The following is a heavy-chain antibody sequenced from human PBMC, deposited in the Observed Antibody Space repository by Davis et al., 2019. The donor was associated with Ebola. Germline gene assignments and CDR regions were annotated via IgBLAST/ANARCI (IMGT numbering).Heavy chain of an antibody. J-gene: IGHJ5*02. CDR1: GYTFTGYY. V-gene: IGHV1-2*02. Sequence: ASVKVSCKASGYTFTGYYMHWVRQAPGQGLEWMGWINPNSGGTNYAQKFQGRVTMTRDTSISTAYMELSRLRSDDTAVYYCARGGGSFWSGPPHNWFDPWGQGTLVTVSS. CDR3: ARGGGSFWSGPPHNWFDP. D-gene: IGHD3-3*01. CDR2: INPNSGGT.